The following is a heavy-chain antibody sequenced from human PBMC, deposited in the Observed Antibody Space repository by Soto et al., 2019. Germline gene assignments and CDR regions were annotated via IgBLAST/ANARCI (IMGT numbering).Heavy chain of an antibody. CDR1: GFTFSSYA. CDR2: ISGSGGST. J-gene: IGHJ6*02. V-gene: IGHV3-23*01. CDR3: AKGDSSSEWSPIYYYGMDV. D-gene: IGHD6-13*01. Sequence: GGSLRLSCAASGFTFSSYAMSWVRQAPGKGLEWVSAISGSGGSTYYADSVKGRFTISRDNSKNTLYLQMNSLRAEDTAVYYCAKGDSSSEWSPIYYYGMDVWGQGTTVTVSS.